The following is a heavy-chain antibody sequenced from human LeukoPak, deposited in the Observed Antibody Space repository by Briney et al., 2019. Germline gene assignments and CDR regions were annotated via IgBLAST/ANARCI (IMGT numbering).Heavy chain of an antibody. V-gene: IGHV3-9*01. D-gene: IGHD2-21*01. CDR1: GVTFPDDA. J-gene: IGHJ3*02. CDR2: ISWKSGSI. CDR3: AKDGLEGIGAFAI. Sequence: GGALTLSCPASGVTFPDDAMHWLGHAPGPGLDLRSGISWKSGSIGYAGSVKGRFLISRDHAQNSLYLQMNSLRADATALYYCAKDGLEGIGAFAIWGQGTMAPVSS.